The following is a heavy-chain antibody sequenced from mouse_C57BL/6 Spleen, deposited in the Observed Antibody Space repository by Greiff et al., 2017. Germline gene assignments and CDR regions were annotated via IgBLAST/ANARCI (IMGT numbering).Heavy chain of an antibody. CDR1: GYTFTGYW. CDR3: ARPGSSGRGGYCDY. CDR2: ILPGSGST. J-gene: IGHJ2*01. V-gene: IGHV1-9*01. D-gene: IGHD3-2*02. Sequence: VQLQQSGAELMKPGASVKLSCKATGYTFTGYWIEWVKQRPGHGLEWIGEILPGSGSTNYNEKFKGKATFTADTSSNTAYMQLSSLTTEDSAIYYYARPGSSGRGGYCDYWGQGTTLTVSP.